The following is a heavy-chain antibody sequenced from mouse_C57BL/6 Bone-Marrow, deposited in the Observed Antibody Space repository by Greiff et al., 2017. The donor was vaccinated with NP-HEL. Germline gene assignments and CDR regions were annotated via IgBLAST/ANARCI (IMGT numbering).Heavy chain of an antibody. J-gene: IGHJ4*01. Sequence: QVQLQQPGAELVMPGASVKLSCKASGYTFTSYWMHWVKQRPGQGLEWIGEIDPSDSYTNYNQKFKGKSTLTVDKSSSTAYMQLSSLTSEDSAVYYCARDYYRSSYYAMDYWGQGTSVTVSS. D-gene: IGHD1-1*01. CDR2: IDPSDSYT. V-gene: IGHV1-69*01. CDR3: ARDYYRSSYYAMDY. CDR1: GYTFTSYW.